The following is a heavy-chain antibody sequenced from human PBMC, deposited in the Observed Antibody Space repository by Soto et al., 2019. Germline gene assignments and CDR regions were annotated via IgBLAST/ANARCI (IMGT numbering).Heavy chain of an antibody. V-gene: IGHV3-7*01. J-gene: IGHJ6*02. CDR3: ARDNRKTIFGVVLSYYYYGMDV. Sequence: ESGGGLVQPGGSLRLSCAASGFTFSSYWMSWVRQAPGKGLEWVANIKQDGSEKYYVDSVKGRFTISRDNAKNSLYLQMNSLRAEDTAVYYCARDNRKTIFGVVLSYYYYGMDVWGQGTTVTVSS. D-gene: IGHD3-3*01. CDR2: IKQDGSEK. CDR1: GFTFSSYW.